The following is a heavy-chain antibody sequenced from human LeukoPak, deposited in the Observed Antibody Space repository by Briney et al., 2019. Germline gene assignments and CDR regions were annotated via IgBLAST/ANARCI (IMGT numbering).Heavy chain of an antibody. D-gene: IGHD6-13*01. Sequence: PSQTLSLTCAISGDSVSSNSAAWNWIRQSPSRGLEWLGRTYYRSKWYNDYAVSVKSRITINPDTSKNQVSLQLNSVTPEDTAVYYCARSSSWYSSGDYYYYYGMDVWGQGTTVTVSS. CDR2: TYYRSKWYN. CDR3: ARSSSWYSSGDYYYYYGMDV. V-gene: IGHV6-1*01. CDR1: GDSVSSNSAA. J-gene: IGHJ6*02.